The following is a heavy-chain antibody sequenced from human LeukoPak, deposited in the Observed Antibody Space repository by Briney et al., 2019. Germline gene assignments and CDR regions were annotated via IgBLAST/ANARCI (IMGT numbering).Heavy chain of an antibody. Sequence: PGGSLRLSCAASGFTFRNHGMHWVRQAPGKGLEWVAVIWYDGSNAYYADSVKGRFTISRDNSRNTLYLQMNSLRADDMAVYYCARDIGARRLDYWGQGTPVTVSS. V-gene: IGHV3-33*01. D-gene: IGHD6-6*01. CDR3: ARDIGARRLDY. J-gene: IGHJ4*02. CDR2: IWYDGSNA. CDR1: GFTFRNHG.